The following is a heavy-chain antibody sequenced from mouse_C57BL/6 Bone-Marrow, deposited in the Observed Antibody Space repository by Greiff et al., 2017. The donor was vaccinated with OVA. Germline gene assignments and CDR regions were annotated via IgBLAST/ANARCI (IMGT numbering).Heavy chain of an antibody. Sequence: EVQLQQPGAELVMPGASVKLSCKASGYTFTSYWMHWVKQRPEQGLEWIGRIDPANGNTKYAPKFQGKATITADTSSNTAYLQLSSLTSEDTAIYYCGYDGRRFAYWGQGTLVTVSA. CDR3: GYDGRRFAY. D-gene: IGHD2-12*01. CDR1: GYTFTSYW. CDR2: IDPANGNT. V-gene: IGHV14-3*01. J-gene: IGHJ3*01.